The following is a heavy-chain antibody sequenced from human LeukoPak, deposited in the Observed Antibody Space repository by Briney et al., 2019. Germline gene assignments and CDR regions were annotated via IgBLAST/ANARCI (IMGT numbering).Heavy chain of an antibody. D-gene: IGHD2/OR15-2a*01. V-gene: IGHV4-39*07. J-gene: IGHJ5*02. Sequence: SETLSLTCTVSGGSISSSSHYWGWIRQPPGKGLEWIGSMYYRGSTYHNPSLNSRVTMSVDTSKNQLSLRLNSVTAADTAVYFCARLSRPGRGSRFDPWGQGALVTVSS. CDR3: ARLSRPGRGSRFDP. CDR1: GGSISSSSHY. CDR2: MYYRGST.